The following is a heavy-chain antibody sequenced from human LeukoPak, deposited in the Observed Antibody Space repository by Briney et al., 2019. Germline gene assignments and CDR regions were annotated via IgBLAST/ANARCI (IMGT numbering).Heavy chain of an antibody. V-gene: IGHV4-59*08. Sequence: SETLSLTFTVSGGSISNYYWSWIRQSPGKGLEWIGYIYYSGTTNYNPSLKSRITISVDTSKNQFSLKLRSVTAADTAVYYCARLNGDHLALTNWFDPWGQGTLVTVSS. J-gene: IGHJ5*02. D-gene: IGHD4-17*01. CDR3: ARLNGDHLALTNWFDP. CDR1: GGSISNYY. CDR2: IYYSGTT.